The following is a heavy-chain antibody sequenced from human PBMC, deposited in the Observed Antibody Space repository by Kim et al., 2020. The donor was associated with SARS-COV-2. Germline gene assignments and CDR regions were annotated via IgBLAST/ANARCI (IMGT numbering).Heavy chain of an antibody. CDR3: ARNYYGSGSFLRWFDP. CDR2: IYYSGST. D-gene: IGHD3-10*01. Sequence: SETLSLTCTVSGGSISSSSYYWGWIRQPPGKGLEWIGSIYYSGSTYYNPSLKSRVTISVDTSKNQFSLKLSSVTAADTAVYYCARNYYGSGSFLRWFDPWGQGTLVTVSS. V-gene: IGHV4-39*07. CDR1: GGSISSSSYY. J-gene: IGHJ5*02.